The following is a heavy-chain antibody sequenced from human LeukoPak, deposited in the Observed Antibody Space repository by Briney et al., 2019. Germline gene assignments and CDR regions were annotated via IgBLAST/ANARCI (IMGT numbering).Heavy chain of an antibody. CDR1: GFTFSSYA. J-gene: IGHJ4*02. Sequence: GRSLRLSCAASGFTFSSYAMHWVRQAPGKGLEWVAVISYDGSNKYYADSVKGRFTISRDNSKNTLYLQMNSLRAEDTAVYYCARGAAAGTFDYWGQGTLVTVSS. D-gene: IGHD6-13*01. V-gene: IGHV3-30-3*01. CDR2: ISYDGSNK. CDR3: ARGAAAGTFDY.